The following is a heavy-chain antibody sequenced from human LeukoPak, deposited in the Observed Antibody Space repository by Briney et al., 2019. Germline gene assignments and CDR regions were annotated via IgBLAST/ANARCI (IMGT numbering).Heavy chain of an antibody. CDR1: GFTFSSYW. D-gene: IGHD4-23*01. CDR2: INQDGSSK. Sequence: GGSLRLSCAVSGFTFSSYWMGWVRQAPGKGLAWVANINQDGSSKYYEDSVKGRFTISRDNAKNSLYLQMNSLRAEDTAVYYCARDYGGSSPFDYWGQGTLVTVSS. J-gene: IGHJ4*02. CDR3: ARDYGGSSPFDY. V-gene: IGHV3-7*01.